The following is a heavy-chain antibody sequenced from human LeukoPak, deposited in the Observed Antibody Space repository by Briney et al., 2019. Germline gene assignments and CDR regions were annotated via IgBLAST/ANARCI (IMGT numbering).Heavy chain of an antibody. J-gene: IGHJ3*02. D-gene: IGHD6-13*01. CDR3: AKDRPSSSTWYHAFDI. V-gene: IGHV3-74*01. Sequence: GGSLRLSCAASGFTFNSYWMHWVRQAPGKGLVWVSRINSDGSSTNYADSVKGRFTISRDNSKNTLYLQMNSLRDEDTAVYYCAKDRPSSSTWYHAFDIWGQGTMVTVSS. CDR1: GFTFNSYW. CDR2: INSDGSST.